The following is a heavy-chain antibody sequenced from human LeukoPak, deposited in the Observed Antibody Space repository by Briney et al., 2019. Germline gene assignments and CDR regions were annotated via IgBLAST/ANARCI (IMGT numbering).Heavy chain of an antibody. V-gene: IGHV3-74*01. J-gene: IGHJ6*03. CDR3: ARIATLRGVTHMDV. CDR1: GFTFSNYW. CDR2: INSDGINT. D-gene: IGHD3-10*01. Sequence: GGSLRLPCAASGFTFSNYWMHWVRRAPGKGLVWVSRINSDGINTSYADSVKGRFTVSRDNSKNTLYLQMNSLRAEDTALYYCARIATLRGVTHMDVWGKGTTVTISS.